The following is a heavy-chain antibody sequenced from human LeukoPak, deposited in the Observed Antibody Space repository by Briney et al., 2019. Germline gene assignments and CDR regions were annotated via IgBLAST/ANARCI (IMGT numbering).Heavy chain of an antibody. J-gene: IGHJ6*03. D-gene: IGHD3-3*01. Sequence: SVKVSCKASGGTFSSYAISWVRQAPGQGLEWMGGIIPIFGTANYAQKFQGRVTITTDESTSTAYMELSSLRSEDTAAYYCARTIFGVVITPYYYYSMDVWGKGPTVTVSS. CDR3: ARTIFGVVITPYYYYSMDV. V-gene: IGHV1-69*05. CDR1: GGTFSSYA. CDR2: IIPIFGTA.